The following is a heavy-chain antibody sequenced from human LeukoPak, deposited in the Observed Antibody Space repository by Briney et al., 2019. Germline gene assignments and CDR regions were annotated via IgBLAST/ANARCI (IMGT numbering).Heavy chain of an antibody. V-gene: IGHV3-30-3*01. Sequence: PGGARTLASPAPAFTFRSYAMHWVRQAPGKGLGWGAVISYDGNNKYYEDSVKGRFTISRDNSKNTLYLQMNSLRAEDTAVYYCARDISDGRAVAGTADYWGQGTLVTVSS. CDR1: AFTFRSYA. CDR2: ISYDGNNK. CDR3: ARDISDGRAVAGTADY. D-gene: IGHD6-19*01. J-gene: IGHJ4*02.